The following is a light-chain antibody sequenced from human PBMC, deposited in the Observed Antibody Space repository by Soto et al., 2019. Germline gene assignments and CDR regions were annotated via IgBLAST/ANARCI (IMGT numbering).Light chain of an antibody. CDR1: QSISSW. J-gene: IGKJ1*01. V-gene: IGKV1-5*03. CDR2: KAS. CDR3: QQYNSRT. Sequence: DIPMTQSPSTLSSSVGDRVTVPCGASQSISSWLAWYQQKPGKAPKLLIYKASSLESGVPSRFSGSGSGTEFTLTISSLQPDDFATYYCQQYNSRTFGQGTKVDI.